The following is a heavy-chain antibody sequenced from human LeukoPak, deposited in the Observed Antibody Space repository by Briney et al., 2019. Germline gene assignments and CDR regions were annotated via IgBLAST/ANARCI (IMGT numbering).Heavy chain of an antibody. Sequence: GGSLRLSCAASGFTFSSYEVNWVRQGPGKGVEWISYITTTDTTKYYTDSVKGRFTISRDNAKNSLYLQMHSLRAEDTAVYYCARGGFVFDIWGQGTVVTVSS. D-gene: IGHD3-10*01. CDR2: ITTTDTTK. CDR3: ARGGFVFDI. J-gene: IGHJ3*02. CDR1: GFTFSSYE. V-gene: IGHV3-48*03.